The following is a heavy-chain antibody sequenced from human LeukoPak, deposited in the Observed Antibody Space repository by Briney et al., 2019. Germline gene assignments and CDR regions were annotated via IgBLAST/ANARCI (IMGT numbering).Heavy chain of an antibody. CDR1: GESISSHY. V-gene: IGHV4-59*11. CDR3: ARDEMAFEWKRLGWFAL. D-gene: IGHD3-9*01. CDR2: VYYTGST. Sequence: PSETLSLTCTVSGESISSHYWSWIRQPPGKGLEWLGYVYYTGSTNYHPSLKSRAPISVDTSKNQFSLKLTSVPAADTAVYYCARDEMAFEWKRLGWFALWGEGTLVPVSS. J-gene: IGHJ5*02.